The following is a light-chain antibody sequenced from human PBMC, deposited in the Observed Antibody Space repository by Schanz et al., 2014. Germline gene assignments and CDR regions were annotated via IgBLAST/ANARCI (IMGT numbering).Light chain of an antibody. CDR1: QSVRSSY. Sequence: EIVLTQSPGTLSLSPGETATLSCRASQSVRSSYLAWYQQKLGQAPRLLIFGASNRATGIPDRVSGSGSGTDFTLAISSLEPEDSAVYYCQHRSNWPLTFGGGTKVGIK. CDR2: GAS. V-gene: IGKV3D-20*02. J-gene: IGKJ4*01. CDR3: QHRSNWPLT.